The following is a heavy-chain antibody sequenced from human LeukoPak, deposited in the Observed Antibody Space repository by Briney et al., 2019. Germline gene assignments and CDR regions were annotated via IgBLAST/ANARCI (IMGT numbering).Heavy chain of an antibody. CDR3: AKDVVPDSGWDLDY. D-gene: IGHD6-19*01. Sequence: GGSLRLSCAASGFTFSTYSITWVRQGPGKGLEWVSSIYPSGDSTFYADSVKGRFTISRDNSKNTLYLQMSSLRTEDTAIYYCAKDVVPDSGWDLDYWGQGTLVTVSS. J-gene: IGHJ4*02. V-gene: IGHV3-23*01. CDR2: IYPSGDST. CDR1: GFTFSTYS.